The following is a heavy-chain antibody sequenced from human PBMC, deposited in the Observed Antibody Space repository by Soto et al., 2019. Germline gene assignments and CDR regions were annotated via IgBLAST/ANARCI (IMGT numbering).Heavy chain of an antibody. CDR1: GYTFTNYG. J-gene: IGHJ6*02. CDR3: AREGQAPYYYYGMDV. CDR2: ISGYNGNT. Sequence: QVKVVQSGDEVKKPGASVKVSCKASGYTFTNYGFSWVRQAPGQGLEWMGWISGYNGNTKYAEKFQGRVTMTTDTATSTAHMELRSLRSDDTAGYYCAREGQAPYYYYGMDVWGQGTAVTVAS. V-gene: IGHV1-18*01.